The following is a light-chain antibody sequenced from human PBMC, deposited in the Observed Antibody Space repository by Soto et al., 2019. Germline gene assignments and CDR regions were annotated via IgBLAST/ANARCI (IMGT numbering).Light chain of an antibody. V-gene: IGKV1-5*03. CDR3: QQYNTYPLT. Sequence: DIQMTQSPSTLSASVGDRVTITCRARQSISTWLAWYQQKPGKAPKLLLYKASSLEGGVPSRFSGSGSGTEFNITVSSLQPDDFATYYCQQYNTYPLTFGGGTTVEIK. CDR1: QSISTW. CDR2: KAS. J-gene: IGKJ4*01.